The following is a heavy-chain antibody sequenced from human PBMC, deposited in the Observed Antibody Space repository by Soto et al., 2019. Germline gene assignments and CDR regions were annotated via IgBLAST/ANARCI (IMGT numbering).Heavy chain of an antibody. CDR2: ISGSGGCT. D-gene: IGHD6-13*01. J-gene: IGHJ6*02. Sequence: PGGSLRLSCAASGFTFSSYAMSWVRQAPGKGLEWVSAISGSGGCTYYADSVKGRFTISRDNSKNTLYLQMNSLRAEDTAVYYCAKEGDYQLGSYYYYGMDVWGQGTTVTVSS. CDR1: GFTFSSYA. CDR3: AKEGDYQLGSYYYYGMDV. V-gene: IGHV3-23*01.